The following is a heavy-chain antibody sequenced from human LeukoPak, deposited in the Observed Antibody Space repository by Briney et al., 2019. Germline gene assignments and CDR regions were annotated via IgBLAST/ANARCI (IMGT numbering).Heavy chain of an antibody. J-gene: IGHJ6*02. D-gene: IGHD2-15*01. V-gene: IGHV4-59*08. CDR3: ARRVQRESTVRYCSGGSCYQPASYYYYGMDV. CDR2: IYYSGST. Sequence: PSETLSLTCTVSGGSISSYYWSWIRQPPGKGLEWIGYIYYSGSTNYNPSLKSRVTISVDTSKNQFSLKLGSVTAADTAVYYCARRVQRESTVRYCSGGSCYQPASYYYYGMDVWGQGTTVTVSS. CDR1: GGSISSYY.